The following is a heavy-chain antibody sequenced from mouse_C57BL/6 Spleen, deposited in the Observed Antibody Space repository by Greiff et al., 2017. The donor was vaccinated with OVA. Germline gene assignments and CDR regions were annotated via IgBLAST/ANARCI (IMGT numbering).Heavy chain of an antibody. CDR2: IDPETGGT. V-gene: IGHV1-15*01. CDR3: TRGRTTRGYFDH. Sequence: QVQLKESGAELVRPGASVTLSCKASGYTFTDYEMHWVKQTPVHGLEWIGAIDPETGGTAYNQKFKGKAILTADKSSSTAYMELRSLTSEDSAVYYCTRGRTTRGYFDHWGQGTTLTVSS. CDR1: GYTFTDYE. J-gene: IGHJ2*01.